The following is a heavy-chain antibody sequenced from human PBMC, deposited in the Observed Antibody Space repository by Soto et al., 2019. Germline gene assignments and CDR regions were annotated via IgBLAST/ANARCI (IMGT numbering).Heavy chain of an antibody. CDR3: ARTAAAGKYYYGVDV. D-gene: IGHD6-13*01. CDR1: GYSFTSYW. Sequence: EVQLVQSGAEVKKPGESLKISCKGSGYSFTSYWIGWVRQMPGKGLEWMGIIYPGDSDTRYSPSFQGQVTISADKSITTAYLQWSSLQASDTAMYYCARTAAAGKYYYGVDVWGQGTTVTVSS. V-gene: IGHV5-51*01. J-gene: IGHJ6*02. CDR2: IYPGDSDT.